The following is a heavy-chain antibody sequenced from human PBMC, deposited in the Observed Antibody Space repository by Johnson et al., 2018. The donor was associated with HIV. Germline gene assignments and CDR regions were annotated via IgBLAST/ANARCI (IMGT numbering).Heavy chain of an antibody. V-gene: IGHV3-9*01. CDR1: GFTFDDYA. CDR3: AKDMGYSSGLGNTAFDI. D-gene: IGHD6-19*01. Sequence: EVQLVESGGGLVQPGGSLRLSCAASGFTFDDYAMHWVRQAPGKGLEWVSTISWNSGTIGYADSVKGRCTISRDNAKNSLYLQMNSLRAEDTALYYCAKDMGYSSGLGNTAFDIWGLGTMVTVSS. J-gene: IGHJ3*02. CDR2: ISWNSGTI.